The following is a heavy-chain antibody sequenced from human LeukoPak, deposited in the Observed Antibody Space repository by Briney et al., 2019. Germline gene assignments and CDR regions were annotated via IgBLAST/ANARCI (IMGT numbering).Heavy chain of an antibody. J-gene: IGHJ3*02. CDR2: IYPGASDI. Sequence: GESLKISCKGSGYSFTSYWIGWARQMPGKGLEWMAIIYPGASDIIYSPSFQGQVTISADKSISTAYLQWSSLQASDTAMYYCARRHCSGDSCYSGAFDIWGQGTMVTVSS. V-gene: IGHV5-51*01. CDR3: ARRHCSGDSCYSGAFDI. CDR1: GYSFTSYW. D-gene: IGHD2-15*01.